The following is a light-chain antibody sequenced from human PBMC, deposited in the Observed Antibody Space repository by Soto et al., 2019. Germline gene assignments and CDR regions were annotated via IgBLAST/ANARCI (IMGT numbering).Light chain of an antibody. Sequence: SVRNQLLSAYGSPGQAVAITCTGTSSDVGGYNYVSWYQQHPGKAPKLMIYDVSERPSGVPDRFSGSKSGNTASLTVSGLQAEDEADYFCSSYAGTHVVFGPGTKVTVL. CDR2: DVS. CDR3: SSYAGTHVV. CDR1: SSDVGGYNY. J-gene: IGLJ1*01. V-gene: IGLV2-8*01.